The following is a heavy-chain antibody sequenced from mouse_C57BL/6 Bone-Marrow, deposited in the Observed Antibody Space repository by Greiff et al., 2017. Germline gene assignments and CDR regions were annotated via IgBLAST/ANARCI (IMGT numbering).Heavy chain of an antibody. D-gene: IGHD1-1*01. V-gene: IGHV1-81*01. J-gene: IGHJ2*01. CDR3: AIRLYYFDY. CDR2: IYPRSGNT. CDR1: GYTFTSYG. Sequence: QVQLQQSGAELARPGASVKLSCKASGYTFTSYGISWVKQRTGQGLEWIGEIYPRSGNTYYNEKFKGKVTLTADKSSSTAYMELRSLTSEDSAVDFYAIRLYYFDYWGQGTTLTVSS.